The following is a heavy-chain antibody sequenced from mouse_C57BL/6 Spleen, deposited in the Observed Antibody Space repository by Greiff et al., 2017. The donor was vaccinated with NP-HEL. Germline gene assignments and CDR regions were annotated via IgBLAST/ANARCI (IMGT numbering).Heavy chain of an antibody. CDR2: ISSGSSTI. CDR1: GFTFSDYG. Sequence: EVKVVESGGGLVKPGGSLKLSCAASGFTFSDYGMHWVRQAPEKGLEWVAYISSGSSTIYYADTVKGRFTISRDNAKNTLFLQMTSLRSEDTAMYYCARRTFTSDYAMDYWGQGTSVTVSS. J-gene: IGHJ4*01. V-gene: IGHV5-17*01. CDR3: ARRTFTSDYAMDY. D-gene: IGHD6-1*01.